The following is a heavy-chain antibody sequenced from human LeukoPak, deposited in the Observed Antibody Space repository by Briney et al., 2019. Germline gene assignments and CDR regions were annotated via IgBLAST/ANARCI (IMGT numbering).Heavy chain of an antibody. D-gene: IGHD6-6*01. CDR3: ARHSGAARLI. CDR2: IYPGDSDT. J-gene: IGHJ3*02. CDR1: GSSFTSYG. Sequence: GAPLKISCKGSGSSFTSYGIGWARQMPGKGLEWMGIIYPGDSDTRYSPSFQGQVTISADKSISTAYLQWSSLKASDTAMYYCARHSGAARLIWGQGTMVTVSS. V-gene: IGHV5-51*01.